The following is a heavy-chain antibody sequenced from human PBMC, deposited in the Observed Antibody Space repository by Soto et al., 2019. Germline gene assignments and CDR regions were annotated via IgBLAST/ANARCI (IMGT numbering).Heavy chain of an antibody. CDR3: ATERTVTTELDY. D-gene: IGHD4-4*01. J-gene: IGHJ4*02. V-gene: IGHV1-24*01. CDR2: FDPEDGET. Sequence: ASVKVSCKVSGYTLTELSMHWVRQAPGKGLEWMGSFDPEDGETIYAQKFQGRVTMTEDTSTDTAYMELSSLRSEDTAVYYCATERTVTTELDYWGQGTLVTVSS. CDR1: GYTLTELS.